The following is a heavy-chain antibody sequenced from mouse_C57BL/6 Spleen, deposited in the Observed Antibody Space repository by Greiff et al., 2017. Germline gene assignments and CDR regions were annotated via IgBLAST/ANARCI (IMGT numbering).Heavy chain of an antibody. CDR1: GYTLTSYW. CDR3: ARSTVVAPFDY. D-gene: IGHD1-1*01. CDR2: IHPSDSDT. J-gene: IGHJ2*01. Sequence: VQPQQPGAELVTPGASVKVSCKASGYTLTSYWMHWVKQRPGQGLEWIGRIHPSDSDTNYNPKFKGKATLTVDKSTNTAYLQISSLTSEDTAIYYCARSTVVAPFDYWGQGTTLTVSS. V-gene: IGHV1-74*01.